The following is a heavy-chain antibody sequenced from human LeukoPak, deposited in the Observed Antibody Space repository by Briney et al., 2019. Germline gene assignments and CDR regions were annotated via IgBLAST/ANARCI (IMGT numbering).Heavy chain of an antibody. CDR1: GFTFRTYW. Sequence: GGSLRLSCAASGFTFRTYWMHWVRQAPGKGLAWVSRVDSDGSDTIYADSVRGRFTVSRDNAKNTVFLQMNSLRVEDTAVYYCARGGLGHGFDVWGQGTMVTVSS. CDR2: VDSDGSDT. CDR3: ARGGLGHGFDV. D-gene: IGHD3-16*01. J-gene: IGHJ3*01. V-gene: IGHV3-74*01.